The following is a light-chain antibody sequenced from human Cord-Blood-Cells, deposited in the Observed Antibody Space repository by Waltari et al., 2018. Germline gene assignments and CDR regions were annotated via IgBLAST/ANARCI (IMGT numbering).Light chain of an antibody. Sequence: QSALTQPASVSGSPGQSITISCTGTSRDVGSYNLVSWYQQHPDKAPKLMIYEGSKRPSGVSNRFSGSKSGNTASLTISGLQAEDEADYYCCSYAGSSTWVFGGGTKLTVL. CDR1: SRDVGSYNL. J-gene: IGLJ3*02. CDR2: EGS. CDR3: CSYAGSSTWV. V-gene: IGLV2-23*01.